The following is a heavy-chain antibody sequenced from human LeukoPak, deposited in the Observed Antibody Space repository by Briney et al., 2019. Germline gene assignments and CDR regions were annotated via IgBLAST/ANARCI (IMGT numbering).Heavy chain of an antibody. CDR3: ARDTYQLLSGGFDY. CDR1: GGSISSYY. Sequence: SETLSLTCTVSGGSISSYYWSWIRQPPGKGLEWIGYIYYSGSTNYNPSLKSRVTISVDTSKNQFSLKLSSVTAADTAVYYCARDTYQLLSGGFDYWGQGTLVTVSS. V-gene: IGHV4-59*01. J-gene: IGHJ4*02. CDR2: IYYSGST. D-gene: IGHD2-2*01.